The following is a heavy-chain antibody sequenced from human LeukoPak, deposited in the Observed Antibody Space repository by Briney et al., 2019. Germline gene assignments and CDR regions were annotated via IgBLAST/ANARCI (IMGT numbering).Heavy chain of an antibody. CDR1: NFSISSSSYY. J-gene: IGHJ4*02. CDR3: VRDRWRSNGFLDY. Sequence: PSETLSLTCNVSNFSISSSSYYWGWIRQPPGKGLEWVGSIYYTGSTYYNPSLKSRVTMSVDTSNNKFSLRLSSVTAADTAVYFCVRDRWRSNGFLDYWGQGTLVAVSS. D-gene: IGHD3-3*01. CDR2: IYYTGST. V-gene: IGHV4-39*07.